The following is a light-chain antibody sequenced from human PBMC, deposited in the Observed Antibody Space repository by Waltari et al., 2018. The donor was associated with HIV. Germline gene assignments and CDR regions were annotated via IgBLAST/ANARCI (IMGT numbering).Light chain of an antibody. Sequence: QSALTQPASVSGSPGPSITISCPGTSSDVRSYNVVSWYQQHPGKAPKLMIYEDNKRPSGVSNRFSGSKSGNTASLTISGLQAEDEADYYCCSYTGSTTWVFGGGTKLTVL. V-gene: IGLV2-23*01. CDR3: CSYTGSTTWV. J-gene: IGLJ3*02. CDR2: EDN. CDR1: SSDVRSYNV.